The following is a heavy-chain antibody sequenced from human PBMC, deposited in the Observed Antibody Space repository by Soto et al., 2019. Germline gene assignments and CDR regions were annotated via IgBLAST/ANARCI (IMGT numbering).Heavy chain of an antibody. CDR3: ARGPRVVPAADYYYYGMDV. Sequence: SVKVSCKASGGTFSIYAISCVLQAPLQWLEWMGGIIPIFGTANYAQKFQGRVTITADESTSTAYMELSSLRSEDTAVYYCARGPRVVPAADYYYYGMDVWGQGTTVTVSS. CDR2: IIPIFGTA. J-gene: IGHJ6*02. V-gene: IGHV1-69*13. D-gene: IGHD2-2*01. CDR1: GGTFSIYA.